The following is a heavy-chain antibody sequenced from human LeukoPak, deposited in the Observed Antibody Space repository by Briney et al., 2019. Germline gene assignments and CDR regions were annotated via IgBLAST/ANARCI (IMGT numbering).Heavy chain of an antibody. J-gene: IGHJ4*02. CDR3: ARGRTNDY. CDR2: INHSGST. Sequence: KPSETLSLTCAVYGGSFSGYYWSWIRQPPGKGLEWIGEINHSGSTNYNPSLKSRVTISVDTSKNQFSLKLSSVTAADTAVYYCARGRTNDYWGQGTLVTVSS. V-gene: IGHV4-34*01. CDR1: GGSFSGYY.